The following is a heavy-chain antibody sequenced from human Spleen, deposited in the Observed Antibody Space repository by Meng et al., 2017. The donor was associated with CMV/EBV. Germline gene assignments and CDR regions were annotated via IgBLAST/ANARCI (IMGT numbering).Heavy chain of an antibody. CDR2: MNTNSGNT. J-gene: IGHJ4*02. Sequence: ASVKVSCKASGYTFTGYDINWVRQATGQGLEWMGWMNTNSGNTGYAQKFQGRVTLTRNTSITTAYMELSSLRSDDTAVYYCARDSRTFDDWGQGTLVTVSS. CDR1: GYTFTGYD. D-gene: IGHD2-8*01. CDR3: ARDSRTFDD. V-gene: IGHV1-8*01.